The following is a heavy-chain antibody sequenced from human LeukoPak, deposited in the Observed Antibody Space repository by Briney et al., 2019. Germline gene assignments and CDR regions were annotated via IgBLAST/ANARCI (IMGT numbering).Heavy chain of an antibody. CDR1: GFAFGPHW. V-gene: IGHV3-7*01. J-gene: IGHJ4*02. Sequence: GGSLRLSCAASGFAFGPHWMTSVRQAPGKGLEWVANIKEDGSERYYVDSVRGRFTISRDNAKNSLYLQMDSLRAEDTAVYFCARDTRDYSTPYYFDYWGQGTLVTVSS. D-gene: IGHD4-11*01. CDR2: IKEDGSER. CDR3: ARDTRDYSTPYYFDY.